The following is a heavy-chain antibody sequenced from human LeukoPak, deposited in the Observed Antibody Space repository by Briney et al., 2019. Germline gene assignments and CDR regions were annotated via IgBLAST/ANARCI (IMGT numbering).Heavy chain of an antibody. CDR2: INPNNGGT. V-gene: IGHV1-2*02. Sequence: GASVKVSCTASGYTFTDYYMHWVRQAPGQGLEWMGWINPNNGGTNYAQKFQGRVTMTRDTSISTAYMELSRLKSDDTAVYYCAREGIAVAGTDYWGQGTLVTVSS. D-gene: IGHD6-19*01. CDR1: GYTFTDYY. J-gene: IGHJ4*02. CDR3: AREGIAVAGTDY.